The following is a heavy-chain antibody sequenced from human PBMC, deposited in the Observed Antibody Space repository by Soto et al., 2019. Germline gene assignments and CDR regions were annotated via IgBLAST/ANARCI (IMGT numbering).Heavy chain of an antibody. CDR3: AREAPRYCSSTSCYNFDY. V-gene: IGHV3-33*01. Sequence: GWSLRLSCSASVFTFSSYGMHWCRQAPGKGLEWVAVIWYDGSNKYYADSVKGRFTISRDNSKNTLYLQMNSLRAEDTAVYYCAREAPRYCSSTSCYNFDYWGQGTLVTVSS. D-gene: IGHD2-2*02. J-gene: IGHJ4*02. CDR1: VFTFSSYG. CDR2: IWYDGSNK.